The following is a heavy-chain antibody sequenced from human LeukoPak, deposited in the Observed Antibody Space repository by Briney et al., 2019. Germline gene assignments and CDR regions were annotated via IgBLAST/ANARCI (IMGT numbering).Heavy chain of an antibody. D-gene: IGHD3-10*01. Sequence: ASVKVSCTASGYTFSTYAINWVRQAPGQGLEWMGWINTNTGNPTYAQGFTGRFVFSLDTSVSTAYLQISSLKAEDTAVYYCARVLQLWYNGMDVWGQGTTVTVSS. CDR3: ARVLQLWYNGMDV. CDR1: GYTFSTYA. CDR2: INTNTGNP. J-gene: IGHJ6*02. V-gene: IGHV7-4-1*02.